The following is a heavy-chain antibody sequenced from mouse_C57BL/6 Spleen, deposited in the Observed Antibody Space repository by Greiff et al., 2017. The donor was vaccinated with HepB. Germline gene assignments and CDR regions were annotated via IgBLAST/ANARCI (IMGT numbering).Heavy chain of an antibody. V-gene: IGHV1-52*01. Sequence: QVQLLQPGAELVRPGSSVKLSCKASGYTFTSYWMHWVKQRPIQGLEWIGNIDPSDSETHYNQKFKDKATLTVDKSSSTAYMQLSSLTSEDSAVYYCARDYGSSYRYFDVWGTGTTVTVSS. CDR2: IDPSDSET. CDR1: GYTFTSYW. CDR3: ARDYGSSYRYFDV. J-gene: IGHJ1*03. D-gene: IGHD1-1*01.